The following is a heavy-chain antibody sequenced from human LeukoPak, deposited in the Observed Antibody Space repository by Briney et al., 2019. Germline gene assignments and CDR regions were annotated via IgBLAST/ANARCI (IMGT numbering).Heavy chain of an antibody. D-gene: IGHD6-13*01. CDR2: ISYDGSNK. CDR1: GFTFSTYS. Sequence: GGSLRLSCAASGFTFSTYSMNWVRQAPGKGLEWVAVISYDGSNKYYADSVKGRFTISRDNSKNTLYLQMNSLRAEDTAVYYCARGLDRIAAAGTVGYWGQGTLVTVSS. CDR3: ARGLDRIAAAGTVGY. J-gene: IGHJ4*02. V-gene: IGHV3-30*03.